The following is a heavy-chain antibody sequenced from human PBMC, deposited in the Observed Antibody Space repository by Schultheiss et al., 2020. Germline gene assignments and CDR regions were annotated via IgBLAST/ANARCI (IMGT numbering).Heavy chain of an antibody. D-gene: IGHD2-8*02. Sequence: GGSLRLSCAASGFTFSDYWMHWVRQAPGKGLVWVSRINSDGSSTNYADSVKGRFTVSRDNAKHTLYLQMNSLRAEDTAVYFCASELGVVAYAFTNWGQGTLVTVSS. J-gene: IGHJ4*02. V-gene: IGHV3-74*01. CDR2: INSDGSST. CDR1: GFTFSDYW. CDR3: ASELGVVAYAFTN.